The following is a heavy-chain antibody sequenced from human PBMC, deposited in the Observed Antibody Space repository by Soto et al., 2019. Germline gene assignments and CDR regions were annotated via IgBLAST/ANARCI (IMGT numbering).Heavy chain of an antibody. Sequence: PSETLSLTCAVYGGSFSGYYWSWIRQPPGKGLEWIGEINHSGSTNYNPSLKSRVTISVDTSKNQFSLKLSSVTAADTAVYYCARGGVSAARLFANWFDPWGQGTLVTVSS. CDR1: GGSFSGYY. J-gene: IGHJ5*02. V-gene: IGHV4-34*01. D-gene: IGHD6-6*01. CDR2: INHSGST. CDR3: ARGGVSAARLFANWFDP.